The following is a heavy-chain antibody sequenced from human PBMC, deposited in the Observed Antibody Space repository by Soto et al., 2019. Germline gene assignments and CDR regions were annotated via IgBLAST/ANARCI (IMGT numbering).Heavy chain of an antibody. CDR3: AALTGATFH. J-gene: IGHJ4*02. D-gene: IGHD1-20*01. V-gene: IGHV5-51*01. CDR1: GDSFNSYW. Sequence: XESLKISCKASGDSFNSYWIGLVRQMPGKGLEWMGIVHPGNSDIRYSPSFQGQVTVSVDRSISTAYLQWSSLKASDTAMYYCAALTGATFHWGQGTLVTVPS. CDR2: VHPGNSDI.